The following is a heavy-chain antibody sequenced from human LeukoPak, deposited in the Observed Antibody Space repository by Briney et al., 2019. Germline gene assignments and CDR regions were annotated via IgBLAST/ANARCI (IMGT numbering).Heavy chain of an antibody. CDR3: ARDHSTPGLVVDS. V-gene: IGHV3-7*01. CDR1: GFTFSSYW. Sequence: GGSLRLSCAASGFTFSSYWMSWVRQAPGKGLEWVANINQDGSEKYYVDSVKGRFTISRDNAKNSLYLQMNSLRAEDTALYYCARDHSTPGLVVDSWGQGTKVTVSS. D-gene: IGHD1-1*01. CDR2: INQDGSEK. J-gene: IGHJ3*01.